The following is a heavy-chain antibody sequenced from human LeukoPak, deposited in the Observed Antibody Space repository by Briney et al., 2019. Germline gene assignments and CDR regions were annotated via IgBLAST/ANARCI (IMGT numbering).Heavy chain of an antibody. CDR3: ARDGYYYYYMDV. CDR1: GGSISSYY. J-gene: IGHJ6*03. V-gene: IGHV4-59*01. Sequence: SETLSLTCTVSGGSISSYYWSWIRQPPGKGLEWIGYIYYSGSTNYNPSLKSRVTISVDMSKNQFSLKLSSVTAADTAVYYCARDGYYYYYMDVWGKGTTVTVSS. CDR2: IYYSGST.